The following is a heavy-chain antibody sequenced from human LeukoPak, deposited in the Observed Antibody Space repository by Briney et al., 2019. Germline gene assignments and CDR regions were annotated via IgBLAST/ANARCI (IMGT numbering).Heavy chain of an antibody. D-gene: IGHD3-3*01. CDR3: ARYYDFWSGYYWFDP. Sequence: PSETLSLTCTVSGGSISSYYWSWIRQPAGKGLEWIGRIYTSGSTNYNPSLKSRVTMSVDTSKNQFSLKLSSVTAADTAVYYCARYYDFWSGYYWFDPWGQGTLVTVSS. V-gene: IGHV4-4*07. CDR1: GGSISSYY. CDR2: IYTSGST. J-gene: IGHJ5*02.